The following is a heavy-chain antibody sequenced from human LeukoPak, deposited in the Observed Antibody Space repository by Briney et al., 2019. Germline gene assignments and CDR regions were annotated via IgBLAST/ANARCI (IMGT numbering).Heavy chain of an antibody. Sequence: GESLKISCKGSGYSFTTYWIAWVRQMPGKGLEWMGIIYPGDSDTRCSPSFQGQVNISVDKSVSAAYLEWSSLKASDTAMYYCASPPTRECSSISCPLSYWGQGTLVTVSS. J-gene: IGHJ4*02. CDR1: GYSFTTYW. V-gene: IGHV5-51*01. D-gene: IGHD2-2*01. CDR3: ASPPTRECSSISCPLSY. CDR2: IYPGDSDT.